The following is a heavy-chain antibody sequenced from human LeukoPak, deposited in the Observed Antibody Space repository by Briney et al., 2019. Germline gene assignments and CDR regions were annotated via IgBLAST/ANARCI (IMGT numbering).Heavy chain of an antibody. V-gene: IGHV3-23*01. J-gene: IGHJ4*02. CDR2: IRASGDDT. D-gene: IGHD3-16*01. CDR3: VLDARLGESLR. CDR1: GFSFSSYA. Sequence: GGSLRLSYAASGFSFSSYAMSWVRQAPGKGLEWVSYIRASGDDTYYADSVKGRLTTSRDNSKNTLYLEMSSLRAEDTAVYYCVLDARLGESLRWGQGTLVTVSS.